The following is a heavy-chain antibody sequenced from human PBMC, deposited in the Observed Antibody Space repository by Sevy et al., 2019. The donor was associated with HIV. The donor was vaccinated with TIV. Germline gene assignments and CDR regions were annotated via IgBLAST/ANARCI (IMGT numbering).Heavy chain of an antibody. J-gene: IGHJ4*02. V-gene: IGHV4-59*08. D-gene: IGHD1-26*01. CDR3: AGENAWGRGYS. CDR2: IYYNGHI. Sequence: SETLSLTCTVSGGSITSLNWNWIRQPPGKGLEWIANIYYNGHINYNPALKSRVTLSLDTSKNQFSLRLSSVTAADTAMYYCAGENAWGRGYSWGQGTLVTVPS. CDR1: GGSITSLN.